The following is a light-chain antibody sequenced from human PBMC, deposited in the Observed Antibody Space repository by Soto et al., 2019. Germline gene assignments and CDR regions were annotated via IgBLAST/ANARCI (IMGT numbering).Light chain of an antibody. CDR1: SSDVGAYKY. J-gene: IGLJ3*02. CDR2: EVS. Sequence: QSVLTQPPCASGSPGQSGTISYTGTSSDVGAYKYVSWYQQYPGKAPKLMIYEVSKRPSGVPDRFSGSKSGNTASLTVSGLQAEDEADYYCTSYVGSNIWVFGGGTKLTVL. CDR3: TSYVGSNIWV. V-gene: IGLV2-8*01.